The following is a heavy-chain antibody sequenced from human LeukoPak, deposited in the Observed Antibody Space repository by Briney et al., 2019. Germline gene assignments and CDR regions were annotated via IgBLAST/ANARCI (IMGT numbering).Heavy chain of an antibody. Sequence: ASVKVSCKASGYTFTSYGISWVRQAPGQGLEWMGWISAYNGNTNYAQKLQGRVTMATDTSTSTAYMELRSLRSDDTAVYYCARDHRSITMVRGCLTWFDPWGQGTLVTVSS. J-gene: IGHJ5*02. CDR2: ISAYNGNT. CDR1: GYTFTSYG. CDR3: ARDHRSITMVRGCLTWFDP. D-gene: IGHD3-10*01. V-gene: IGHV1-18*01.